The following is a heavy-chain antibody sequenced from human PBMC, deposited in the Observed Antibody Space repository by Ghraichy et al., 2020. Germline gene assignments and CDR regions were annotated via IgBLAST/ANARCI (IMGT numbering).Heavy chain of an antibody. V-gene: IGHV4-59*01. D-gene: IGHD3-10*01. Sequence: SETLSLTCTVSGGSISSYYWSWIRQPPGKGLEWIGYIYYSGSTNYNPSLKSRVTISVDTSKNQFSLKLSSVTAADTAVYYCARDPGSRGVFDYWGQGTLVTVSS. CDR2: IYYSGST. CDR3: ARDPGSRGVFDY. J-gene: IGHJ4*02. CDR1: GGSISSYY.